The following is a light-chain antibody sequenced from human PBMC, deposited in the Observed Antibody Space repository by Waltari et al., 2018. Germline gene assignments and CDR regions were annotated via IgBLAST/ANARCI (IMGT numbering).Light chain of an antibody. CDR3: HQYYSTPQT. J-gene: IGKJ1*01. Sequence: DIVLTQSPEFMAVSLGERATLNCKSSQSFLFNSDSKSYLAWYQQRRGQPPTLLIYWASTRESGVPDRFNGSGSGTDFSLTISSLQAEDAAVYYCHQYYSTPQTFGQGTKVEVK. CDR2: WAS. CDR1: QSFLFNSDSKSY. V-gene: IGKV4-1*01.